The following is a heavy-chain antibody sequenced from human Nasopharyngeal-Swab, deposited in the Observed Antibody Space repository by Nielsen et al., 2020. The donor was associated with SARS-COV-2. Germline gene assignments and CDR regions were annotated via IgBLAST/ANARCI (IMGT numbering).Heavy chain of an antibody. J-gene: IGHJ3*02. CDR3: ARQYQNYFGSGDYHGAFDI. V-gene: IGHV5-10-1*01. D-gene: IGHD3-10*01. CDR1: GYSFPNYW. CDR2: VDPSDSYT. Sequence: GESLKISCEGSGYSFPNYWISWVRQVPGKGLEWMGKVDPSDSYTDYSPSLRGHVTISVDRSISTAYLQWSSLKASDTAMYYCARQYQNYFGSGDYHGAFDIRGQGTMVTVSS.